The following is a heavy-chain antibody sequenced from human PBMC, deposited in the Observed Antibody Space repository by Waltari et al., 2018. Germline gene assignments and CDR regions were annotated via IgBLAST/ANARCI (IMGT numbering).Heavy chain of an antibody. Sequence: EVQLVESGGGLIQPGGSLRLSCAASGFTVSSKSMTWVRQAPGKGLELGSVIHSGGDAYDADSVKGRCTISRDNSKNTLYLQMNSLRAEDTAVYYCARLPPGDYWGQGTLVTVSS. CDR2: IHSGGDA. CDR1: GFTVSSKS. J-gene: IGHJ4*02. D-gene: IGHD3-10*01. V-gene: IGHV3-53*01. CDR3: ARLPPGDY.